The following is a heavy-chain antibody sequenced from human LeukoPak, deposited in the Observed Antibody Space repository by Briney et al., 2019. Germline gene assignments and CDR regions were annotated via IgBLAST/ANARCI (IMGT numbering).Heavy chain of an antibody. CDR1: GFTFSSYS. Sequence: GGSLRLSCAASGFTFSSYSMNWVRQAPGKGLEWVSAISSSSSYIYYADSVKGRCTISRDNAKNSLHLQINSLRAEETAVCYCARDYYGSGSYLGWGQGTLVTVSS. CDR2: ISSSSSYI. J-gene: IGHJ4*02. V-gene: IGHV3-21*01. D-gene: IGHD3-10*01. CDR3: ARDYYGSGSYLG.